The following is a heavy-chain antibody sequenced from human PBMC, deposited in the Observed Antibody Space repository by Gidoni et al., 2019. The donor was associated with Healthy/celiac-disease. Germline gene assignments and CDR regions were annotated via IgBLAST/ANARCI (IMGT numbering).Heavy chain of an antibody. CDR2: ISYDGSNK. CDR1: SSYA. J-gene: IGHJ4*02. D-gene: IGHD5-12*01. Sequence: SSYAMHWVRKAPGKGLEWVAVISYDGSNKYYADSVKGRFTISRDNSKNTLYLQMNSLRAEDTAVYYCARDQGGFRRYFDYWGQGTLVTVSS. V-gene: IGHV3-30-3*01. CDR3: ARDQGGFRRYFDY.